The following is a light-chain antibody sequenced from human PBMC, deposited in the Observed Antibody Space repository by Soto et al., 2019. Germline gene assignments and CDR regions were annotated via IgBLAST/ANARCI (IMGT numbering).Light chain of an antibody. Sequence: QSVLTQPASVSGSPGQSIIISCTGTNSDVGDYRSVSWYQQHPGKAPKLVIYDVSNRPSGVSYRFSGSKSGNTASLTISGLQAEDEADYYCSSYTSTSTQVFGTGTKVTVL. CDR1: NSDVGDYRS. CDR2: DVS. CDR3: SSYTSTSTQV. V-gene: IGLV2-14*03. J-gene: IGLJ1*01.